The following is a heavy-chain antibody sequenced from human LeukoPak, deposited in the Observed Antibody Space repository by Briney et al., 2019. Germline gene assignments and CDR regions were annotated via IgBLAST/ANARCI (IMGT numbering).Heavy chain of an antibody. CDR2: ISSSSETI. CDR1: GFTLSSYS. D-gene: IGHD3-10*01. CDR3: ARSATYYSGSGSPSLRPDGFDI. Sequence: PGGSLRLSCAASGFTLSSYSMNWVRQAPGKGLEWVSYISSSSETIFYADSVKGRFTISRDNVKNSEYLQMNSLRAEDTAVYYCARSATYYSGSGSPSLRPDGFDIWGQGTIVTVSS. J-gene: IGHJ3*02. V-gene: IGHV3-48*04.